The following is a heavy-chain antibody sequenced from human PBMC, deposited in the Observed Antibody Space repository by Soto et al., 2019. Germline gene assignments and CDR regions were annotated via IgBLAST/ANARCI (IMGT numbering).Heavy chain of an antibody. CDR2: IWYDGSNK. CDR1: GFTFSGYG. D-gene: IGHD2-2*02. CDR3: ARVPAVYCSSTSCYTGQPIDY. J-gene: IGHJ4*02. Sequence: GGSLRLSCAASGFTFSGYGMHWVRQAPGKGLEWVAVIWYDGSNKYYADSVKGRFTISRDNSKNTLYLQMNSLRAEDTAVYYCARVPAVYCSSTSCYTGQPIDYWGQGTLVTVS. V-gene: IGHV3-33*01.